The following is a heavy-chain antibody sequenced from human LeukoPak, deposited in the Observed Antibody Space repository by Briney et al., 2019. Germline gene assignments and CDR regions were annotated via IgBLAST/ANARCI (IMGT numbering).Heavy chain of an antibody. D-gene: IGHD3-3*01. CDR1: GFTFSNAW. J-gene: IGHJ3*02. CDR2: IKSKTDGGTT. CDR3: TTDVIPIYDFWSGYLDAFDI. Sequence: GGSLRLSCAASGFTFSNAWMSWVRQAPGKGLEWVGRIKSKTDGGTTDYAAPVKGRFTISRDDSKNTLYLQMNSLKTEDTAVYYCTTDVIPIYDFWSGYLDAFDIWGQGTMVTVSS. V-gene: IGHV3-15*01.